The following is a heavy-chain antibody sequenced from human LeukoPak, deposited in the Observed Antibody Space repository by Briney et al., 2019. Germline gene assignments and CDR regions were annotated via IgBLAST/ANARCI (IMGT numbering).Heavy chain of an antibody. V-gene: IGHV1-18*01. CDR1: GYTFSSYG. CDR3: ARESTVAIVHFDY. Sequence: ASVKVSCKASGYTFSSYGINWVRQAPGQGLEWMGWISVYNGNTNYAQKLQDRVTMTTDTSTSTVYMELRSLRSDDTAVYYCARESTVAIVHFDYWGQGTLVTVSS. J-gene: IGHJ4*02. CDR2: ISVYNGNT. D-gene: IGHD4-17*01.